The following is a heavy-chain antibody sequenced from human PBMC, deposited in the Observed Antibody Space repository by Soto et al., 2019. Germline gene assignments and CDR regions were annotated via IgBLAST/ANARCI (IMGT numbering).Heavy chain of an antibody. V-gene: IGHV3-53*01. Sequence: GGSLRLSCAASGFTVGSKYMSWVRQAPGKGPEWVSVIYSGGSTYYADSVKGRFTISRDNSKNTLYLQMNSLRAEDTAVYFCVRDDPGLGMDYWGLGTLVTVSS. CDR1: GFTVGSKY. CDR2: IYSGGST. J-gene: IGHJ4*02. CDR3: VRDDPGLGMDY. D-gene: IGHD1-26*01.